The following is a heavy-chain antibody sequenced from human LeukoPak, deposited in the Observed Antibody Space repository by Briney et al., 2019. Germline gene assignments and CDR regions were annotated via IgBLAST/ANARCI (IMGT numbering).Heavy chain of an antibody. CDR3: AKAVRGGIDLYYFDH. CDR2: ISGSGDST. Sequence: GGSLRLSCAASGFTFSTYGMNWVRQAPGKGLEWVSGISGSGDSTYYADSVKGRFTISRDNSKNTLFLQMNSLGAEDTAVYYCAKAVRGGIDLYYFDHWGQGTLVTVSS. D-gene: IGHD6-13*01. J-gene: IGHJ4*02. V-gene: IGHV3-23*01. CDR1: GFTFSTYG.